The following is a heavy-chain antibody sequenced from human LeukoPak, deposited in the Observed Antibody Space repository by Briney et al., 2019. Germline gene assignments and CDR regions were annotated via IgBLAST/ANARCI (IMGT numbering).Heavy chain of an antibody. CDR2: IKPDGSEK. J-gene: IGHJ4*02. D-gene: IGHD1-1*01. CDR1: GVTFSSDW. CDR3: AKWNEGFNT. V-gene: IGHV3-7*01. Sequence: PGGSLRLSCADSGVTFSSDWMSWVRQAPGKGLEWVAHIKPDGSEKYYVDSMKGRFTISRDSTKNSLSLQMNSLRAEDTAVYYCAKWNEGFNTWGQGTLVTVSS.